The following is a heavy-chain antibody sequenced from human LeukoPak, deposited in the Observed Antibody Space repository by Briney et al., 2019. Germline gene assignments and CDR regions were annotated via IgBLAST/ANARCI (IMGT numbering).Heavy chain of an antibody. Sequence: RASVKVSCKASGYTFTGYYMHWVRQAPGQGLEWMGWINPNSGGTNYAQKFQGRVTMTRDTSISTAYMELSRLRSDDTAVYYCAREGQGATTSSVFDYWGQGTLVTVSS. D-gene: IGHD1-26*01. J-gene: IGHJ4*02. CDR3: AREGQGATTSSVFDY. CDR1: GYTFTGYY. V-gene: IGHV1-2*02. CDR2: INPNSGGT.